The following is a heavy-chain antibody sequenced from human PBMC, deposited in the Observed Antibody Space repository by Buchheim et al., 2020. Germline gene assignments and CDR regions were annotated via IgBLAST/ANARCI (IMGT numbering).Heavy chain of an antibody. CDR1: GYTFTGYY. CDR3: ARERVLVYSRYCSGGSCYSEVFDY. V-gene: IGHV1-2*06. CDR2: INPNSGGT. Sequence: QVQLVQSGAEVKKPGASVKVSCKASGYTFTGYYMHWVRQAPGQGLEWMGRINPNSGGTNYAQKFQGRVTMTRDTSISTAYMELSRLRSDDTAVYYWARERVLVYSRYCSGGSCYSEVFDYWGQGTL. D-gene: IGHD2-15*01. J-gene: IGHJ4*02.